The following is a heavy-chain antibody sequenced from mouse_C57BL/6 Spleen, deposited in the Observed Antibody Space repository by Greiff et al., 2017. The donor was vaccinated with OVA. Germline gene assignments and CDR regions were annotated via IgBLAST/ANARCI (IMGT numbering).Heavy chain of an antibody. CDR1: GFTFSDYG. CDR2: ISSGSSTI. V-gene: IGHV5-17*01. J-gene: IGHJ3*01. Sequence: DVKLQESGGGLVKPGGSLKLSCAASGFTFSDYGMHWVRQAPEKGLEWVAYISSGSSTIYYADTVQGRFTISGDNAKYTLFLQMTSLRSEDTAMYYCARRFAYWGQGTLLTVSA. CDR3: ARRFAY.